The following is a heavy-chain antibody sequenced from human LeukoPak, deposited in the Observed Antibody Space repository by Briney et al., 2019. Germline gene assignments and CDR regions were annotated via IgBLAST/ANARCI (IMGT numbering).Heavy chain of an antibody. CDR2: INPSGGST. D-gene: IGHD4-17*01. Sequence: ASVKVSCKASGYTFTSYYMHWVRQAPGQGLEWMGIINPSGGSTSYAQKFQGRVTMTRDTSTSTVYMELSSLRSEDTAMYYCARGPTVTTSPYNWFDPWGQGTLVTVSS. J-gene: IGHJ5*02. CDR3: ARGPTVTTSPYNWFDP. CDR1: GYTFTSYY. V-gene: IGHV1-46*01.